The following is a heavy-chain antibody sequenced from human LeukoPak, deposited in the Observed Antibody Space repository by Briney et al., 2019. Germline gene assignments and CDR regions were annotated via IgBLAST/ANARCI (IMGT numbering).Heavy chain of an antibody. Sequence: PGGSLRLSCAASGFTFSDYYMSWIRQAPGKGLEWVSYISSSGSTIYYADSVKGRFTISRDNAKNSLYLQMNSLRAEDTAVYYCAKDREVYSSSWYGGNWFDPWGQGTLVTVSS. CDR2: ISSSGSTI. V-gene: IGHV3-11*01. CDR1: GFTFSDYY. J-gene: IGHJ5*02. CDR3: AKDREVYSSSWYGGNWFDP. D-gene: IGHD6-13*01.